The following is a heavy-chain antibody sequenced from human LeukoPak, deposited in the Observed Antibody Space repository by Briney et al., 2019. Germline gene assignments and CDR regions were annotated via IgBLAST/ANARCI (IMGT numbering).Heavy chain of an antibody. V-gene: IGHV5-51*01. CDR3: ARRIGYCSGGSCYVDY. D-gene: IGHD2-15*01. CDR1: GYSFTTYW. Sequence: GESLKISCKGSGYSFTTYWIGWVRQMPGKGLEWMGIIYPSDSDNRYSPSFQGQVTISADKSISTAYLQWSSLKASDSAMYYCARRIGYCSGGSCYVDYWGQGTLVTVSS. CDR2: IYPSDSDN. J-gene: IGHJ4*02.